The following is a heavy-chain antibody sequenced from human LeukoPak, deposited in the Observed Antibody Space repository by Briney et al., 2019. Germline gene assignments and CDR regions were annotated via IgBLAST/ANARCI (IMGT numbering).Heavy chain of an antibody. J-gene: IGHJ5*02. V-gene: IGHV4-59*08. Sequence: SETLSLTCTVSGGSISSYYWSWIREPPGKGLEWIGYISYSGSTNYNPSLKSRVTISVDTSKNQFSLKLTSVTAADTAAYYCARHSICFDPWGQGTLVTVSS. CDR1: GGSISSYY. CDR2: ISYSGST. CDR3: ARHSICFDP.